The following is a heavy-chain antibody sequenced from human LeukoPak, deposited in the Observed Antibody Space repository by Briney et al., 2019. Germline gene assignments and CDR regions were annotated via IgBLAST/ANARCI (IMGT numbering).Heavy chain of an antibody. CDR3: ARVGWLASYYYYYGMDV. CDR2: ISSSGSTI. CDR1: GSTFSDYY. J-gene: IGHJ6*02. D-gene: IGHD6-19*01. V-gene: IGHV3-11*01. Sequence: GGSLRPSCAASGSTFSDYYMSWIRQAPGKGLEWVSYISSSGSTIYYADSVKGRFTISRDNAKNSLYLQMNSLRAEDTAVYYCARVGWLASYYYYYGMDVWGQGATVTVSS.